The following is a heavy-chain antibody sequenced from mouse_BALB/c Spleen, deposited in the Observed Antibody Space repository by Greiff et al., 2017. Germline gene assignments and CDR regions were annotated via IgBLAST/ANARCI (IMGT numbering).Heavy chain of an antibody. J-gene: IGHJ3*01. V-gene: IGHV5-6-5*01. Sequence: EVKVVESGGGLVKPGGSLKLSCAASGFTFSSYAMSWVRQTPEKRLEWVASISSGGSTYYPDSVKGRFTISRDNARNILYLQMSSLRSEDTAMYYCARVGLLFDYDAWFAYWGQGTLVTVSA. CDR1: GFTFSSYA. CDR3: ARVGLLFDYDAWFAY. D-gene: IGHD2-4*01. CDR2: ISSGGST.